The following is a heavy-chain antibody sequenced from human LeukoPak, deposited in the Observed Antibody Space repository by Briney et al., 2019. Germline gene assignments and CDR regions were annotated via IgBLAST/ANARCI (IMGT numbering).Heavy chain of an antibody. CDR1: GGSISSYY. CDR3: ARGPPRVFGVVLDY. V-gene: IGHV4-59*01. Sequence: SETLSLTCTVSGGSISSYYWSWIRQPPGKGLEWIGYIYYSGSTNYNPSLKSRVTISVDTSKNQFSLKLSSVTAADTAVYYCARGPPRVFGVVLDYWGQGTLVTVSS. CDR2: IYYSGST. J-gene: IGHJ4*02. D-gene: IGHD3-3*01.